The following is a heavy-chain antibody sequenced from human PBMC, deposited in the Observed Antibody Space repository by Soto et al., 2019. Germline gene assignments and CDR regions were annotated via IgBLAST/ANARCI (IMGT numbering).Heavy chain of an antibody. CDR1: GYTFASYG. CDR3: ARTRGEYSSSSWPYYGMDV. Sequence: ASVKVSCKASGYTFASYGISWVRQAPGQGLEWMGWINAGNGNTKYSQKFQGRVTMTRDTSTSTVYMELSSLRSEDTAVYYCARTRGEYSSSSWPYYGMDVWGQGTTVTVSS. J-gene: IGHJ6*02. V-gene: IGHV1-18*01. CDR2: INAGNGNT. D-gene: IGHD6-6*01.